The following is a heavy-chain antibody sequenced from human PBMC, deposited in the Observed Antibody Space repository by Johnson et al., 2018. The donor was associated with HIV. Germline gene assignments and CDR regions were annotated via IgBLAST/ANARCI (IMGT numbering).Heavy chain of an antibody. CDR2: ISSSGAGI. CDR3: ARDPPGRAFDV. J-gene: IGHJ3*01. CDR1: Y. Sequence: YMTWIRQVPGKGLECVAYISSSGAGIYYADSVRGRFTISRDNAKNSLFLQMNSLSAEDTAIYYCARDPPGRAFDVWGLGTTVTVSS. V-gene: IGHV3-11*04.